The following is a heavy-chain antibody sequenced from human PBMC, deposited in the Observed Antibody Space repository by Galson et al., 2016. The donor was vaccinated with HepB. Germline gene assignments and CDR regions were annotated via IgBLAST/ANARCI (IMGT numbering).Heavy chain of an antibody. CDR3: ARSPPKPSRFSGGNSGFGNWCDP. CDR1: GGSISSYY. Sequence: SETLSLTCTVSGGSISSYYWNWIRQPPGKGLEWIGYIHYSGSHNYNPSLKSLVPISVDTSKNQFPLKLSSVTAADTALYYCARSPPKPSRFSGGNSGFGNWCDPWGQGTLVTVSS. CDR2: IHYSGSH. V-gene: IGHV4-59*01. J-gene: IGHJ5*02. D-gene: IGHD4-23*01.